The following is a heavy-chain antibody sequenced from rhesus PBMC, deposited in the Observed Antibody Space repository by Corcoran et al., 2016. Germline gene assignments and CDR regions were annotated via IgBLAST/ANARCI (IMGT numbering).Heavy chain of an antibody. J-gene: IGHJ4*01. CDR2: IYGMGSST. CDR3: ARDPYFDY. V-gene: IGHV4-169*02. Sequence: QLQLQESGPGLVRPAESLSVTCAVSGGSVSSTPRGWNRQAPGRGLEWIGYIYGMGSSTNYNPSLKSRVTRSVDTSKNQLSLKLSSVTAADTAVYYCARDPYFDYWGQGVLVTVSS. CDR1: GGSVSSTP.